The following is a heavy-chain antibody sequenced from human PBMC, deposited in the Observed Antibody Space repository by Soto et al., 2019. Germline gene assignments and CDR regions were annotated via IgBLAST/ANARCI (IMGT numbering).Heavy chain of an antibody. CDR1: GVTFSNYD. V-gene: IGHV3-11*01. J-gene: IGHJ5*02. CDR2: ISSSGSTI. CDR3: ARLTNLYCSSTSCYFWGFDP. Sequence: GGSLRTSCAACGVTFSNYDMIWILQAPGKGLEWVSYISSSGSTIYYADSVKGRFTISRDNAKNSLYLQMNSLRAEDTAVYYCARLTNLYCSSTSCYFWGFDPWGQGTLVTVSS. D-gene: IGHD2-2*01.